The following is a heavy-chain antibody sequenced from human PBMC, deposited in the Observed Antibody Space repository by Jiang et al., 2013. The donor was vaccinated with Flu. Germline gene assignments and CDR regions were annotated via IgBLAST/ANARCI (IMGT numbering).Heavy chain of an antibody. CDR3: ARVRACGGDCYYLDY. Sequence: GAEVKKPGSSVKVSCMASGDTFRKNTIIWVRQAPGQGLEWMAGIIPIVGTTNYAQKFQGRVTTTADKFTSTVYMEMSSLRSEDTAVYYCARVRACGGDCYYLDY. J-gene: IGHJ4*01. D-gene: IGHD2-21*02. CDR2: IIPIVGTT. V-gene: IGHV1-69*06. CDR1: GDTFRKNT.